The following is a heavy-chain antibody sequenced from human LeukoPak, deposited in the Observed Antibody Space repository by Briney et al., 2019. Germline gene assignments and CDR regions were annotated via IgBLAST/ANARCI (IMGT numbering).Heavy chain of an antibody. Sequence: GGSLRLSCAASGFTFSSYAMSWVRQAPGKGLEWVSAISGSGGSTYYADSVKGRFTISRDNSKNTLYLQMNSLRAEDTAVYYCAKVPRITIFGVVITLFDYWGQGTLVTVSS. CDR3: AKVPRITIFGVVITLFDY. CDR1: GFTFSSYA. D-gene: IGHD3-3*01. J-gene: IGHJ4*02. V-gene: IGHV3-23*01. CDR2: ISGSGGST.